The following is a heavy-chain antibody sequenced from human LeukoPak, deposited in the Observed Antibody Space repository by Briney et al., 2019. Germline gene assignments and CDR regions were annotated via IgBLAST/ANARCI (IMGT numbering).Heavy chain of an antibody. J-gene: IGHJ4*02. CDR1: SGSSSSYY. CDR2: VHYSETS. CDR3: AGGNPSGRPGIGFDY. D-gene: IGHD1-26*01. Sequence: SETLSLTCTVSSGSSSSYYWSWIRQPPGKGLEWIGHVHYSETSRYNPSLESRDSITVDTSKNHFSLRLSSVTAADTAVYYCAGGNPSGRPGIGFDYWGQGALVTVSS. V-gene: IGHV4-59*01.